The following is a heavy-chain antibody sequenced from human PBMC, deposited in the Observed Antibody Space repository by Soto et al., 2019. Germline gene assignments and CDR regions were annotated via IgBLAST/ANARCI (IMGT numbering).Heavy chain of an antibody. V-gene: IGHV1-18*01. J-gene: IGHJ4*02. Sequence: SVKVSCKASGYTFTSYGISWVRQAPGRGLEWMGWISAYNGNTKYSQKFQGRVTITRDTSASTAHMELSSLRSEDTAVYYCARDGYCSSTSCRYYYDYWGQGTLVTVSS. CDR1: GYTFTSYG. D-gene: IGHD2-2*03. CDR2: ISAYNGNT. CDR3: ARDGYCSSTSCRYYYDY.